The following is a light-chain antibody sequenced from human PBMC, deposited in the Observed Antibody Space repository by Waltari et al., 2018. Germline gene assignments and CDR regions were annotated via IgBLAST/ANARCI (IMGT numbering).Light chain of an antibody. J-gene: IGKJ2*01. V-gene: IGKV3-20*01. CDR1: QSVRSDY. Sequence: EIVLTQAPGTLSLSPGERATLSCRASQSVRSDYLAWYQQKPGQSPRLLLYGASSRATGVADRYSGSGSGTDFTLTINRLEREDFAVFYCQQYGSPPYTFGQGTKLEIK. CDR3: QQYGSPPYT. CDR2: GAS.